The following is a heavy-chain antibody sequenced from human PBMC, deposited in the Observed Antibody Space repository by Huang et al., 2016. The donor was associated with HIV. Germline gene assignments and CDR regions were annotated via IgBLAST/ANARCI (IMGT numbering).Heavy chain of an antibody. J-gene: IGHJ3*01. Sequence: QAQLMQSGPEVKKPGASVKVSCKPSGYSFTDYGITGGRRAPGQGPEWVGWISAFNGDTERAQMLQGRVNLTTDTSTSMAYMELRSLRFDDTAVYFCARDPKYHRIGYYRQRRGIDVWGQGTMVSVSS. D-gene: IGHD3-22*01. CDR3: ARDPKYHRIGYYRQRRGIDV. CDR1: GYSFTDYG. V-gene: IGHV1-18*01. CDR2: ISAFNGDT.